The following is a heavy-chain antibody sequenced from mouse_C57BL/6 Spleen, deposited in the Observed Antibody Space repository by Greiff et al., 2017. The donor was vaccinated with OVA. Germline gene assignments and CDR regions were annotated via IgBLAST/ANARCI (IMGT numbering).Heavy chain of an antibody. CDR3: ARSREWGRYFDV. CDR2: IYWDDDK. D-gene: IGHD1-3*01. V-gene: IGHV8-12*01. CDR1: GFSLSTSGMG. Sequence: QVTLKESGPGILQSSQTLSLTCSFSGFSLSTSGMGVSWIRQPSGKGLEWLAHIYWDDDKRYNPSLKSRLTSSKDTSRNQVFLKITSVDTADTATYYCARSREWGRYFDVWGTGTTVTVSS. J-gene: IGHJ1*03.